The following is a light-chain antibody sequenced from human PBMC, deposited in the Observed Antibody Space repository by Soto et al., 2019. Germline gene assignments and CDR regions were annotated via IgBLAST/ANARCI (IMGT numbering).Light chain of an antibody. Sequence: QSVPTQPPSASGSPGQSVTISCTGTSSDVGGYKDVSWYQQHPGKVPKLMIYEVSKRPSGVPDRFSGSKSGNTASLTVSGLQAEDEADYYCSSYVGSNIFVFGTGTQLTVL. J-gene: IGLJ1*01. CDR1: SSDVGGYKD. CDR2: EVS. CDR3: SSYVGSNIFV. V-gene: IGLV2-8*01.